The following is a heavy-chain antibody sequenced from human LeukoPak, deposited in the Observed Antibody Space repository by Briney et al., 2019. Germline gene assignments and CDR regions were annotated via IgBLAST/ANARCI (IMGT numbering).Heavy chain of an antibody. CDR3: ARSSISGDLVV. CDR1: GYTLTTFG. D-gene: IGHD4-17*01. CDR2: IGSSSGHT. J-gene: IGHJ4*02. Sequence: GASVKVSCKASGYTLTTFGLSWVRQAPGQGLEWMGRIGSSSGHTTCSPNLQARVTLTTDTSTNTAYMELKSLRSDDTAVYYCARSSISGDLVVWGQGTLVTVSS. V-gene: IGHV1-18*01.